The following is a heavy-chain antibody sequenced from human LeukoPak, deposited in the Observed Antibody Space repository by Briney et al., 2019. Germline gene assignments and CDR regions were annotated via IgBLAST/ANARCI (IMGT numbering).Heavy chain of an antibody. V-gene: IGHV3-53*04. Sequence: GGSLRLSRAASGLTVSKNYMSWVRQAPGKGLESVSVIYSGGSTYYADSVRGRFTHSRHHSKNTLYLQMNSLRAEDTAVYYCAKGKYYFDYWGQGTLVTVSS. CDR2: IYSGGST. J-gene: IGHJ4*02. CDR1: GLTVSKNY. CDR3: AKGKYYFDY.